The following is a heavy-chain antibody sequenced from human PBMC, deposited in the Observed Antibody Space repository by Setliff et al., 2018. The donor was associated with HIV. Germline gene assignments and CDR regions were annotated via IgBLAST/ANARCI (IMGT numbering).Heavy chain of an antibody. V-gene: IGHV3-33*06. Sequence: GESPKISCAVSGFTFSSYTMDWVRQAPGKGLEWVALIYYDGSTEYYADSVKGRFTISRDNSKNTLYLQMNSLRVEDTAVYYCAKERYIYGALNYFDYWGQGAMVTAPQ. CDR1: GFTFSSYT. J-gene: IGHJ4*02. CDR3: AKERYIYGALNYFDY. D-gene: IGHD5-18*01. CDR2: IYYDGSTE.